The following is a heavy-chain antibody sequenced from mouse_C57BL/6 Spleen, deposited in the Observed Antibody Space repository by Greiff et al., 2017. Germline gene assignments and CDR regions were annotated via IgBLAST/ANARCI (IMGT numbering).Heavy chain of an antibody. J-gene: IGHJ2*01. CDR3: AREGYYYGSSYLDY. CDR1: GYTFTDYN. CDR2: INPNNGGT. Sequence: EVQLQQSGPELVKPGASVKMSCKASGYTFTDYNMHWVKQSPGKSLEWIGYINPNNGGTSYNQKFKGKATLTVNKSSSTAYMELRSLTSEDSAVYYCAREGYYYGSSYLDYWGQGTTLTVSS. V-gene: IGHV1-22*01. D-gene: IGHD1-1*01.